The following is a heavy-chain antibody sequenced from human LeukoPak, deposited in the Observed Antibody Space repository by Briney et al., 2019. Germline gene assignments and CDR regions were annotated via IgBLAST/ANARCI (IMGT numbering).Heavy chain of an antibody. CDR1: GGSIGTYY. D-gene: IGHD3-16*02. V-gene: IGHV4-59*08. Sequence: SETLSLTCTVSGGSIGTYYWSWVRQSPGPGLEWIGYIYVTGTRYNPYLQSRVTISVDRSRNQFFLKMTSVTAADTAVYYCARHIGGGIEDMDVWGRGTKVTVSS. CDR2: IYVTGT. J-gene: IGHJ6*03. CDR3: ARHIGGGIEDMDV.